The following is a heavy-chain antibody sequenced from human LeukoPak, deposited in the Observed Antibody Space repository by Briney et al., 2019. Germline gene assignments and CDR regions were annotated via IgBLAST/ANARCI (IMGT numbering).Heavy chain of an antibody. J-gene: IGHJ5*02. V-gene: IGHV4-30-4*08. CDR1: GDSISSGDYY. D-gene: IGHD2/OR15-2a*01. Sequence: TSETLSLTCTVSGDSISSGDYYWSWIRQPPGKGLEWIGYIYFSGTTYYNPSLKSRVIISVDTSKNQFSLKLSSVTAADTAVYYCARGVSEHRAFYDWFDPWDQGTLVTVSS. CDR3: ARGVSEHRAFYDWFDP. CDR2: IYFSGTT.